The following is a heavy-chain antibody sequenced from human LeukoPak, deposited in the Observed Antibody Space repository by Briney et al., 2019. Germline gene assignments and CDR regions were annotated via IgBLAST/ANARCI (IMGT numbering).Heavy chain of an antibody. CDR3: ARDEWGDAFDI. V-gene: IGHV3-21*01. D-gene: IGHD1-26*01. Sequence: KTGGSLRLSCAASGFTFSSYSMNGVRQAPGKGREWGSSLSSSSSYIHSADSVRGRFTIPRDNPKHSLFLQMNRLRAEDTAVYYCARDEWGDAFDIWGQGTMVTVFS. CDR2: LSSSSSYI. J-gene: IGHJ3*02. CDR1: GFTFSSYS.